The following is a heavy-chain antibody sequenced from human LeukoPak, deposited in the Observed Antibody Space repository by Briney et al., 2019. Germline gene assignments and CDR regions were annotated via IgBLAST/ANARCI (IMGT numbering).Heavy chain of an antibody. CDR3: ARGLYCSSTSCQRTN. D-gene: IGHD2-2*01. CDR1: GFTFSSYG. Sequence: GGSLRLSCAASGFTFSSYGMHWVRQAPGKGLEWVAFIRYDGSNKYYGDSVKGRFTISRDNAKNSLYLQMNSLRAEDTAVYYCARGLYCSSTSCQRTNWGQGTLVTVSS. J-gene: IGHJ1*01. CDR2: IRYDGSNK. V-gene: IGHV3-30*02.